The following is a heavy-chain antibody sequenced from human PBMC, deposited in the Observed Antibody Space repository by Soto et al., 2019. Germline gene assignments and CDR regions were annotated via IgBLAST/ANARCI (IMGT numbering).Heavy chain of an antibody. Sequence: ASVDVSCKTSGYTFTNYVVDGVRQAPGQGREWMGWINYGNGNTKYSEKFQGRVTITRDTSASTAYMELNSLTSADTSVYYCARALTIFGVVIGYWGQGTLVTVSS. D-gene: IGHD3-3*01. V-gene: IGHV1-3*01. CDR2: INYGNGNT. CDR1: GYTFTNYV. CDR3: ARALTIFGVVIGY. J-gene: IGHJ4*02.